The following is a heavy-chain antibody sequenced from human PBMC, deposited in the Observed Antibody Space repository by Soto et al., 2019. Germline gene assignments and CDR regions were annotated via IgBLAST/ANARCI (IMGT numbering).Heavy chain of an antibody. CDR3: ARDSDFWSGLTITYYYYGMDV. D-gene: IGHD3-3*01. Sequence: ASVKVSCKASGYTFTSYGISWVRQAPGQGLEWMGWISAYNGNTNYAQKLQGRVTMTTDTSTSTAYMELRSLRSDDTAVYYCARDSDFWSGLTITYYYYGMDVWGQGTTVTSP. J-gene: IGHJ6*02. CDR1: GYTFTSYG. V-gene: IGHV1-18*01. CDR2: ISAYNGNT.